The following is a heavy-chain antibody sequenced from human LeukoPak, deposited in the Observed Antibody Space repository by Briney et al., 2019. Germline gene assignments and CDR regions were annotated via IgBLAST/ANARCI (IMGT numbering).Heavy chain of an antibody. CDR3: AKDTRSTYDSSGISPGRAPGGFDY. V-gene: IGHV3-20*04. J-gene: IGHJ4*02. CDR1: GFTFDDYG. Sequence: LPGGSLRLSCAASGFTFDDYGMSWVRQAPGKGLEWVSGINWNGGSTGYADSVKGRFTISRDNSKNSLYLQMNSLRAEDTALYYCAKDTRSTYDSSGISPGRAPGGFDYWGQGTLVTVSS. D-gene: IGHD3-22*01. CDR2: INWNGGST.